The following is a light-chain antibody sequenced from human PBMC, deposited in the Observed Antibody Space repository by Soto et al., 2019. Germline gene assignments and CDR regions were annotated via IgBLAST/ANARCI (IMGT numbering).Light chain of an antibody. CDR2: AAS. J-gene: IGKJ1*01. CDR1: QGISNY. V-gene: IGKV1-27*01. Sequence: DIQRTQSPSSLSSSVGDRVTLTCRASQGISNYLGWYQQKPGKVPKLLSYAASSLQSGVPSRFSGSGSGTDFTLTISSLQPEDVATYYCQKYDSARWTFGQGTKVDIK. CDR3: QKYDSARWT.